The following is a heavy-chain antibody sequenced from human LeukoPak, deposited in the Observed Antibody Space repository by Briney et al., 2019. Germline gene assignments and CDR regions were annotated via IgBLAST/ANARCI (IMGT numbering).Heavy chain of an antibody. J-gene: IGHJ6*03. CDR1: GYTFTGYY. Sequence: ASVKVSCKASGYTFTGYYMHWVRQAPGQGLEWMGWINPNSGGTNYAQKFQGRVTMTRDTSISTAYMELSRLRSDDTAVYYCARGGSQKYYYYYMDVWGRGTTVTVSS. CDR3: ARGGSQKYYYYYMDV. D-gene: IGHD1-26*01. V-gene: IGHV1-2*02. CDR2: INPNSGGT.